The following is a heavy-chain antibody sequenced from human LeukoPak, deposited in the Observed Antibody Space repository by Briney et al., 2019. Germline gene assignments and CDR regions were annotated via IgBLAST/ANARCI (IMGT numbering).Heavy chain of an antibody. CDR1: GFTFSDYY. J-gene: IGHJ5*01. CDR3: ARGPDS. CDR2: IYSGGST. V-gene: IGHV3-53*01. Sequence: SGGSLRLSCAASGFTFSDYYMSWIRQAPGKGLEWVSVIYSGGSTYYADSVKGRFTISRDNSKNTLYLQMNSLRAEDTAVYYCARGPDSWGQGTLVTVSS.